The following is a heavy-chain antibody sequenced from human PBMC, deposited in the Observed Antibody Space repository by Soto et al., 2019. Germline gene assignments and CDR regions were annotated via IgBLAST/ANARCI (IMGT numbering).Heavy chain of an antibody. V-gene: IGHV3-72*01. CDR3: ARDLGGAPYVDL. CDR1: GFIFSDQY. Sequence: EMQLVESGGRLVQPGGSLRLSCAASGFIFSDQYMDWVRQAPGKGLEWVGRIRKKVNSYTTEYAASVKGRFTVSRDDSKNSLYLHVNSLKTEDTAVYYCARDLGGAPYVDLWGRGTLVTVSS. J-gene: IGHJ2*01. CDR2: IRKKVNSYTT. D-gene: IGHD3-16*01.